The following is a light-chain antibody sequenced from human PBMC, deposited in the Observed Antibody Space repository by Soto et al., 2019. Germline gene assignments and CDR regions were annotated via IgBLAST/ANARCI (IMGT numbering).Light chain of an antibody. CDR3: QQRSNWPRLT. CDR2: GAS. J-gene: IGKJ4*01. V-gene: IGKV3-15*01. Sequence: EIVMTQSPATLSVSPGERATLSCRASQSVSSNLAWYQQKPGQAPRLLIYGASTRATGIPARFSGSRSGTEFTLTISSLQSEDFAVYYCQQRSNWPRLTFGGGTKVEIK. CDR1: QSVSSN.